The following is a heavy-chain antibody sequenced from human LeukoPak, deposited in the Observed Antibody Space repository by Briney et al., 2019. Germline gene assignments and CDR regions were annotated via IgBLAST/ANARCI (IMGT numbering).Heavy chain of an antibody. CDR1: GFSFSDHY. J-gene: IGHJ4*02. V-gene: IGHV3-11*01. Sequence: PGGSLRLSCAASGFSFSDHYMSWIRQAPGKGLEWVSYISSSGYSTYYAGFAKGRFTISRDNAKNTLYLQMNSLRDEDTAVYYCASELVVGYWGLGTLVTVSS. CDR3: ASELVVGY. CDR2: ISSSGYST. D-gene: IGHD1-26*01.